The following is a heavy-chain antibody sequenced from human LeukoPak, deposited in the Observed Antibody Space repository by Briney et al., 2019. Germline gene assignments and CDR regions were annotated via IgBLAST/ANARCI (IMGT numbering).Heavy chain of an antibody. V-gene: IGHV3-74*01. J-gene: IGHJ4*02. CDR3: ASLRAAVAGTGIIG. CDR1: GFTFSSYW. Sequence: PAGGSLRLSCAASGFTFSSYWMHWVRQAPGKGLVWVSRINSDGGSTSYADPVKGRFTISRDNAKNTLYLQMNSLRAEDTAVYYCASLRAAVAGTGIIGWGQGTLVTVSS. CDR2: INSDGGST. D-gene: IGHD6-19*01.